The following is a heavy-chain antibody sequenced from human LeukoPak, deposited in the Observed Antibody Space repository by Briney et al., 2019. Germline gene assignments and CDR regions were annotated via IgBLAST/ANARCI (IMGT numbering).Heavy chain of an antibody. Sequence: SETLSLTCAVYGGSFSGYYWSWIRQPPGKGLEGIGEINHSGSTNYNPSPKVRVTIPVDPSKSQFALKLSSVTAGDTAVYYCARSNRGSFGYSFDYWGQGTLVTVSS. V-gene: IGHV4-34*01. CDR1: GGSFSGYY. CDR2: INHSGST. J-gene: IGHJ4*02. D-gene: IGHD1-26*01. CDR3: ARSNRGSFGYSFDY.